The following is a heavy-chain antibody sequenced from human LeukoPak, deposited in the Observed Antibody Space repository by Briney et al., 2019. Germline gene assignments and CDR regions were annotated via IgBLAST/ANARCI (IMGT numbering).Heavy chain of an antibody. CDR3: ARLYSSSWSGYFDY. V-gene: IGHV5-51*01. CDR2: IYPGDSDT. J-gene: IGHJ4*02. CDR1: GYSFTSYW. D-gene: IGHD6-13*01. Sequence: GESLKISCKGSGYSFTSYWIGWVRQMPGKCLEWMGIIYPGDSDTRYSPSFQGQVTISADKTISTAYLQWSSLKASDTAMYYCARLYSSSWSGYFDYWGQGTLVTVSS.